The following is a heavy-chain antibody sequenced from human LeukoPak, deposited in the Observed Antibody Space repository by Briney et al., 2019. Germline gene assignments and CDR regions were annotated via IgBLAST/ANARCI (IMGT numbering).Heavy chain of an antibody. Sequence: RTGGSLRLSCAASGFTFSSYSMNWVRQAPGKGLEWVSYISSSSSSIYYADSVKGRFTISRDNAKNSLYLQMNSLRAEDTAVYYCARDGDFWSGSFDYWGQGTLVTVSS. CDR3: ARDGDFWSGSFDY. J-gene: IGHJ4*02. CDR1: GFTFSSYS. V-gene: IGHV3-48*01. CDR2: ISSSSSSI. D-gene: IGHD3-3*01.